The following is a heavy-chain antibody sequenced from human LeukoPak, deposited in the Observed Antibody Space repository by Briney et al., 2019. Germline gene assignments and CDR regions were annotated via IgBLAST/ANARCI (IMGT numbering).Heavy chain of an antibody. CDR2: IYYSGST. J-gene: IGHJ6*02. Sequence: NPSETLSLTCTVSGGSISSYYWSWIRQPPGKGLEWIGYIYYSGSTNYNPSLKSRVTISVDTSKNRFSLKLSSVTAADTAVYYCARDASQLGYYYYGMDVWGQGTTVTVSS. V-gene: IGHV4-59*01. CDR3: ARDASQLGYYYYGMDV. CDR1: GGSISSYY. D-gene: IGHD1-1*01.